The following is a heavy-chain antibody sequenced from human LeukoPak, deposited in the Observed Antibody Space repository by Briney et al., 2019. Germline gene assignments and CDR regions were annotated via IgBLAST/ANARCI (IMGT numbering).Heavy chain of an antibody. CDR1: GYTFTSYG. CDR2: ISTSSGNT. Sequence: ASVKVSCKTSGYTFTSYGMNWVRQAPGQGLEWMGWISTSSGNTKYAQNIQGRVTSTTDTTTRTAYMELRSLRSDDTAVYYCARGTVSGMDYDYMDVWGKGITVTVSS. D-gene: IGHD4-11*01. V-gene: IGHV1-18*01. CDR3: ARGTVSGMDYDYMDV. J-gene: IGHJ6*03.